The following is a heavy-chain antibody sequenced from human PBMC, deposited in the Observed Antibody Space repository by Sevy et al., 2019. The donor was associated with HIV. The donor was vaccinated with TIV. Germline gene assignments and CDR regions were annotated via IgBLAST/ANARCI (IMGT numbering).Heavy chain of an antibody. J-gene: IGHJ3*01. V-gene: IGHV4-39*01. CDR2: ISYSGSS. Sequence: SETLSLTCTVSGGSINTIAYYWGWVRQPPGKGLEWIGSISYSGSSYYNPSLKSRVTISVDTSKNQFSLNLSSVTAADTGTAADTAIYCCVRHLLHDFAWGSHRYRDAFDLWGQGTLVTVSS. D-gene: IGHD3-16*02. CDR1: GGSINTIAYY. CDR3: TAIYCCVRHLLHDFAWGSHRYRDAFDL.